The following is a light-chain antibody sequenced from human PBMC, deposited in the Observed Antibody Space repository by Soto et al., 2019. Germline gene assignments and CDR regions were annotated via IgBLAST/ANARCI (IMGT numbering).Light chain of an antibody. CDR1: QGISSY. CDR2: GAS. Sequence: DIQLTQSPSFLSASVGDRVTITCRASQGISSYLAWYQQKPGKAPKLLIYGASTSQSGVPSRFSGSGSGTEFTLTISTLQPEDFATYYCQQLNSYPLTFGGGTKVEIK. J-gene: IGKJ4*01. V-gene: IGKV1-9*01. CDR3: QQLNSYPLT.